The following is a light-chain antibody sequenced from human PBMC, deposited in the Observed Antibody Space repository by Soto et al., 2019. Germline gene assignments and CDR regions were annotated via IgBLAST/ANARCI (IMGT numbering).Light chain of an antibody. CDR1: QSSNSE. CDR2: GAS. V-gene: IGKV3-15*01. CDR3: QPGHNWPLT. Sequence: EIVMTQSPATLSLSPGERAALSCRASQSSNSELAWYQQKPGQPPRLLIYGASTRATGVPARFTGSESGSEFTLTISGLQSEDFAVYYCQPGHNWPLTFGQGTRLEI. J-gene: IGKJ2*01.